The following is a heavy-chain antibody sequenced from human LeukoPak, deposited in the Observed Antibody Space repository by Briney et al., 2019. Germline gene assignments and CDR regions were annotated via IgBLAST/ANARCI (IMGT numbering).Heavy chain of an antibody. CDR3: ASQRVVVVPAATNAFDI. D-gene: IGHD2-2*01. CDR2: IIPIFGAA. CDR1: GGTFSSYA. V-gene: IGHV1-69*05. J-gene: IGHJ3*02. Sequence: SVKVSCKASGGTFSSYAISWVRQAPGQGPEWMGRIIPIFGAANYAQKFQGRVTITTDESTSTAYMELSSLRSEDTAVYYCASQRVVVVPAATNAFDIWGQGTMVTVSS.